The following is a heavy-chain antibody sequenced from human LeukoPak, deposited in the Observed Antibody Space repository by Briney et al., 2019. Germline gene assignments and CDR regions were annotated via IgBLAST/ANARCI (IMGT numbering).Heavy chain of an antibody. CDR2: IWYDGSNK. CDR1: GFTFSSYG. J-gene: IGHJ6*02. D-gene: IGHD3-10*01. V-gene: IGHV3-33*01. Sequence: GGSLRLSCAASGFTFSSYGMHGVRQAPGKGLEWVAVIWYDGSNKYYADSVKGRFTISRDNSKNTLFLQMTSLRAEDTAVYYCARMVRGVTPYYYYGMDLWGQGTTVTVSS. CDR3: ARMVRGVTPYYYYGMDL.